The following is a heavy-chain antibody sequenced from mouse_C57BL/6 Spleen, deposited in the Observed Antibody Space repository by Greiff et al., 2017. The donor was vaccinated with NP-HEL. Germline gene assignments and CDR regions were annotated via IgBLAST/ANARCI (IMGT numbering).Heavy chain of an antibody. J-gene: IGHJ3*01. CDR1: GFNIKDYY. CDR3: AGGSIYERFAY. CDR2: IDPEDGET. D-gene: IGHD1-1*01. V-gene: IGHV14-2*01. Sequence: EVQRVESGAELVKPGASVKLSCTASGFNIKDYYMHWVKQRTEQGLEWIGRIDPEDGETKYAPKFQGKATITAATSSNTAYLQLSSLTSEDTAVYYCAGGSIYERFAYWGQGTLVTVSA.